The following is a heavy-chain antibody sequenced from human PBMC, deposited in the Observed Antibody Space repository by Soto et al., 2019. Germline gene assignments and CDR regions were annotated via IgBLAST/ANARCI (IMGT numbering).Heavy chain of an antibody. CDR2: IYYAGTT. J-gene: IGHJ6*02. Sequence: PSETLSLTCTVSGGSFSPNYWSWIRQSPGKGLEWIGYIYYAGTTSYNPSLKSRVTISLETSKSQFSLRLTSVTAADTAVYYCARDLWGYCGTDCYPLDVWGQGTTVTVSS. D-gene: IGHD2-21*02. V-gene: IGHV4-59*12. CDR3: ARDLWGYCGTDCYPLDV. CDR1: GGSFSPNY.